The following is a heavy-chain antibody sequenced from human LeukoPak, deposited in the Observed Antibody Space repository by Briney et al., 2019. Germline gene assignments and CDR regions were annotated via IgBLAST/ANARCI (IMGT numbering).Heavy chain of an antibody. CDR1: GYTFTGYY. J-gene: IGHJ4*02. D-gene: IGHD7-27*01. CDR3: ASGPNWGLDY. V-gene: IGHV1-2*02. CDR2: INPDSGGT. Sequence: ASVKVSCKASGYTFTGYYIHWVRQAPGQGLEWMGWINPDSGGTIYIQKFQGRVTMTRDSPISTVYMELSRLSSDDTAVYYCASGPNWGLDYWGQGTLVTVSS.